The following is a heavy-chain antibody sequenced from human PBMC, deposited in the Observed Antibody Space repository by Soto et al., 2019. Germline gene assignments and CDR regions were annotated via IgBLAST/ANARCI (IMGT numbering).Heavy chain of an antibody. CDR2: IYWDDDK. Sequence: QITLKEAGPTLVKPTQTLTLICSFSGFSLITSGVGVGWIRQPLGKALEWLALIYWDDDKGYSTSLRSRLTITKDTSKNQVVLTMTNMDPADTATYYCAHTMAPRIFDYWGQGTLVTVSS. J-gene: IGHJ4*02. CDR1: GFSLITSGVG. CDR3: AHTMAPRIFDY. V-gene: IGHV2-5*02.